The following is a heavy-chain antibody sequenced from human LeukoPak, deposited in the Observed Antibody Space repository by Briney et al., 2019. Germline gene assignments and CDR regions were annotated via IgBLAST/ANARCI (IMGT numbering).Heavy chain of an antibody. CDR1: GFTFSSYA. J-gene: IGHJ4*02. D-gene: IGHD5-12*01. CDR2: ISYDGSNK. Sequence: GGSLRLSCAASGFTFSSYAMHWVRQAPGKGLEWVAVISYDGSNKYYADSVKGRFTVSRDNSKNTLYLQMNSLRAEDTAVYYCARDVSISGYDLHYFDYWGQGTLVTVSS. CDR3: ARDVSISGYDLHYFDY. V-gene: IGHV3-30*04.